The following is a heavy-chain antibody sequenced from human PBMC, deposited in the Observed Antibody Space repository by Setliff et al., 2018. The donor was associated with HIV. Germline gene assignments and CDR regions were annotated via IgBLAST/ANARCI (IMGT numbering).Heavy chain of an antibody. CDR1: GYTFIAYG. V-gene: IGHV1-18*01. CDR3: ARVLSATPPTY. D-gene: IGHD5-12*01. Sequence: ASVKVSCKASGYTFIAYGISWVRRAPGQGLEWMGWIGPYNDRTEYEQKFQGRVTMTTDTSANTAYMNLRSLRSDDTAVYYCARVLSATPPTYWGQGTLVTVS. CDR2: IGPYNDRT. J-gene: IGHJ4*02.